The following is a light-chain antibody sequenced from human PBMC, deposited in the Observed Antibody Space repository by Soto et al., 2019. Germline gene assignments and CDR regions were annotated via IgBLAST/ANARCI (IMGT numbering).Light chain of an antibody. Sequence: DIQLTQSQSSLSASVGDRVTIPCRASQGISNYLAWYQQKPGKVPKLLIYAASTLQSGVTSRFSGSGSGTEFTLTISSLQPEDVATYYCQKYNSAPRTFGQGTKVEIK. CDR3: QKYNSAPRT. CDR1: QGISNY. V-gene: IGKV1-27*01. CDR2: AAS. J-gene: IGKJ1*01.